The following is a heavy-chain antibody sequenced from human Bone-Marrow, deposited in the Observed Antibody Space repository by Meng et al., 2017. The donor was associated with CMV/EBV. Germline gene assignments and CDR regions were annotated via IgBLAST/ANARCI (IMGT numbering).Heavy chain of an antibody. J-gene: IGHJ6*02. V-gene: IGHV3-7*01. D-gene: IGHD2/OR15-2a*01. Sequence: GESLKISCAASGFTFSSHWMTWVRQAPGKGLEWVANINQDGSQKNYVDSVKGRFTISRDNAKNSLYLQMNSLRAEDTAVYYCADSNRGLYYYGMDVWGQGTTVTVAS. CDR2: INQDGSQK. CDR1: GFTFSSHW. CDR3: ADSNRGLYYYGMDV.